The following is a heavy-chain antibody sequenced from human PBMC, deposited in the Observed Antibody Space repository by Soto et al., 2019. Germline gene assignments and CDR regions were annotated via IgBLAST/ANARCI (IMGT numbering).Heavy chain of an antibody. CDR1: GGTFGSYP. V-gene: IGHV1-69*13. D-gene: IGHD3-16*01. CDR3: ARDEPYYGMDV. J-gene: IGHJ6*02. CDR2: IIPIFGTP. Sequence: SVKVSCKASGGTFGSYPISWVRQAPGQGLEWMGGIIPIFGTPNYAQKFQGRVIITADENTSTADMELSSLRSEDTAVYYCARDEPYYGMDVWGQGTTVTVSS.